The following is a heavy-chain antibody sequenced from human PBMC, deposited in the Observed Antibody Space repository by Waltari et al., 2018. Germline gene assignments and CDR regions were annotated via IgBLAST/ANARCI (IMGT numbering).Heavy chain of an antibody. D-gene: IGHD3-22*01. CDR2: IYYRGRA. CDR1: GGSISRSSYY. Sequence: QLQLQESGPGLVKPSETLSLTCTVSGGSISRSSYYWGWIRQPPGKGLAWIGSIYYRGRASYNPSVKSQVSKSVNTSKNQFSLKLGAVTGAYTAVDYGARHKALDYYDSSGYPQSGAVDIWGEGTMVTVSS. J-gene: IGHJ3*02. V-gene: IGHV4-39*01. CDR3: ARHKALDYYDSSGYPQSGAVDI.